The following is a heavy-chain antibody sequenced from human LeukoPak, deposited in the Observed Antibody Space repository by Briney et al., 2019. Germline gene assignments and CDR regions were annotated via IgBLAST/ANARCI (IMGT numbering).Heavy chain of an antibody. Sequence: GGSLRLSCAASGFTFSSYGMHWVRQAPGKGLEWVAFIRYDGSNKYYADSVKGRFTISRDNSKNTLYLQMNSLRGEDTGVYYCARDKRSQKKGDYDFYYMDVWGNGTTVTVSS. V-gene: IGHV3-30*02. D-gene: IGHD3-16*01. CDR2: IRYDGSNK. J-gene: IGHJ6*03. CDR3: ARDKRSQKKGDYDFYYMDV. CDR1: GFTFSSYG.